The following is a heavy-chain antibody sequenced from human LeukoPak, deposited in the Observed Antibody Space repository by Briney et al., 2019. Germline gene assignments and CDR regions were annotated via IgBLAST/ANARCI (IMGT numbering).Heavy chain of an antibody. CDR2: INHSGST. J-gene: IGHJ5*02. D-gene: IGHD3-10*01. CDR1: GGSFSDYD. V-gene: IGHV4-34*01. CDR3: ARRTLLLWFGELYDP. Sequence: SETLSLTCAVHGGSFSDYDWTWIRQPPGKGLEWIGEINHSGSTNYNPSLKSRVTISVDTSKNQFSLKLSSVTAADTAVYYCARRTLLLWFGELYDPWGQGTLVTVSS.